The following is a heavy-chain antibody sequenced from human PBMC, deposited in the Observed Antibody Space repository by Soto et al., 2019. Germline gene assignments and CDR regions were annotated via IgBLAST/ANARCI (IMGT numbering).Heavy chain of an antibody. D-gene: IGHD2-8*02. V-gene: IGHV3-23*01. J-gene: IGHJ5*02. CDR3: AKDRLWSFGGLYDP. Sequence: EVQVLESGGGLVQPGGSLRLSCAASGFTFSSYAMSWVRQAPGRGLEWVACIGGSDGSTYYADSVKGRFTISRDNSKNTLHLQMNSLRAEDTAVYYCAKDRLWSFGGLYDPWGQGTLVTVSS. CDR1: GFTFSSYA. CDR2: IGGSDGST.